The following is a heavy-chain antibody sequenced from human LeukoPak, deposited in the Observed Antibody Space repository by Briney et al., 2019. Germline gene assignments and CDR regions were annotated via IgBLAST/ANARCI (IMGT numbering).Heavy chain of an antibody. Sequence: SETLSLTCTVSGGPISNYYWTWIRQSPGQGLEWIGYVYNSGITDYNPSLKSRLTISLDTSKNQFSLRLSSMTAADAAVYYWARSRGLAGAATVIDYWGQGTRVIVSS. V-gene: IGHV4-59*08. CDR3: ARSRGLAGAATVIDY. CDR1: GGPISNYY. D-gene: IGHD6-25*01. J-gene: IGHJ4*02. CDR2: VYNSGIT.